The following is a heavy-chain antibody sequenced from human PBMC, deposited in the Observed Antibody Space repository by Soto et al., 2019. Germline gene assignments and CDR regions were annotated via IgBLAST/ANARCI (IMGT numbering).Heavy chain of an antibody. CDR3: ARALDYYDSSGYYLAEP. CDR2: IYTSGST. Sequence: ETLSLTSTVSGGSISSYYWSWIRQPAGKGLEWIGRIYTSGSTNYNPSLKSRVTMSVDTSKNQFSLKLSSVTAADTAVYYCARALDYYDSSGYYLAEPWGQGTLVTVTS. D-gene: IGHD3-22*01. J-gene: IGHJ5*02. CDR1: GGSISSYY. V-gene: IGHV4-4*07.